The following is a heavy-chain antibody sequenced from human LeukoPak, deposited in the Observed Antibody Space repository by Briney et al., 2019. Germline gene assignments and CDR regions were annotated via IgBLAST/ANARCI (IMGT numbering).Heavy chain of an antibody. J-gene: IGHJ6*02. CDR2: IYYSGST. Sequence: SETLSLTCSVSGGSISSYYWRWFRQPPGKGLVWSGYIYYSGSTNYNPSLKSRVTISVDTSKNQFSLKLSSVTAADTAVYYCARDRIAAAGTSYYYYGMDVWGQGTTVTVSS. CDR3: ARDRIAAAGTSYYYYGMDV. D-gene: IGHD6-13*01. V-gene: IGHV4-59*01. CDR1: GGSISSYY.